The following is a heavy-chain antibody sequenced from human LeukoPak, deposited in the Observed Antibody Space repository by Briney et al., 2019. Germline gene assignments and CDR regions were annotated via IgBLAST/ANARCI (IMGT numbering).Heavy chain of an antibody. D-gene: IGHD1-7*01. J-gene: IGHJ6*02. V-gene: IGHV6-1*01. Sequence: SQTLSLTCAISGDSVSSNSAAWNWIRQSPSRGLEWLGRTYYRSKWYNDYAVSVKSRITINPDTSKNQFSLQLNSVTPEDTAVYYCARVGGWWNYDRNYYYYGMDVWGQGTTVTVSS. CDR3: ARVGGWWNYDRNYYYYGMDV. CDR1: GDSVSSNSAA. CDR2: TYYRSKWYN.